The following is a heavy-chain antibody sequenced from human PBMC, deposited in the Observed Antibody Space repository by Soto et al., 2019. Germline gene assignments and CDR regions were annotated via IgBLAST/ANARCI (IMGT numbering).Heavy chain of an antibody. CDR2: IIPIFGTA. CDR3: ARAPYYDFWSGSFDY. V-gene: IGHV1-69*13. D-gene: IGHD3-3*01. Sequence: SVKVSCKASGGTFSSYAISWVRQAPGQGLEWMGGIIPIFGTANYAQKFRGRVTITADESTSTAYMELSSLRSEDTAVYYCARAPYYDFWSGSFDYWGQGTPVTVSS. J-gene: IGHJ4*02. CDR1: GGTFSSYA.